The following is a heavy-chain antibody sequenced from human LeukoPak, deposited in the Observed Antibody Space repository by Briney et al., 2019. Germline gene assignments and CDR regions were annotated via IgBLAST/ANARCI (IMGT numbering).Heavy chain of an antibody. J-gene: IGHJ4*02. Sequence: GASVKVSCEASGGTFSSYAISWVRQAPGQGLEWMGRIIPILGIANYAQKFQGRVTITADKSTSTAYMELSSLRSEDTAVYYCARKESSFGESSLDYWGQGTLVTVSS. D-gene: IGHD3-10*01. V-gene: IGHV1-69*04. CDR2: IIPILGIA. CDR3: ARKESSFGESSLDY. CDR1: GGTFSSYA.